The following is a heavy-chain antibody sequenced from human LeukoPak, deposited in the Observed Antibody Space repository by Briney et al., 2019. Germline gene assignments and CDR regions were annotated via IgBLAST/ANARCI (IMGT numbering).Heavy chain of an antibody. CDR3: ARDEKRGVGGYGPDAFDI. Sequence: SGGSLRLSCAASGFTFSSYSMNWVRQAPGKGLEWVSSISSSGSTIYYADSVKGRFTISRDNAKNSLYLQMNSLRAEDTAVYYCARDEKRGVGGYGPDAFDIWGQGTMVTVSS. CDR2: ISSSGSTI. V-gene: IGHV3-21*04. CDR1: GFTFSSYS. J-gene: IGHJ3*02. D-gene: IGHD5-12*01.